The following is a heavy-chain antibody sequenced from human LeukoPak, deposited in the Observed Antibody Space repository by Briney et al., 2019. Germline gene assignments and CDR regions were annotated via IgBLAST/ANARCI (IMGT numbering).Heavy chain of an antibody. D-gene: IGHD5-24*01. CDR1: GFTFSRYA. Sequence: GGSLRLSCAASGFTFSRYAMSWVRQAPGKGLEWVCGISNSGESPYYENSVEGRFTISRDNSKNTLYLEINSLRAEDTAVYYCAKKSRDGYNPFDYVGQGTLVTVSS. J-gene: IGHJ4*02. CDR3: AKKSRDGYNPFDY. V-gene: IGHV3-23*01. CDR2: ISNSGESP.